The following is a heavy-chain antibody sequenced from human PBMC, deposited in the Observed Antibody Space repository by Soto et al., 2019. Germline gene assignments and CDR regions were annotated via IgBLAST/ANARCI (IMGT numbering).Heavy chain of an antibody. Sequence: SQTLSLTCAISGDSVSSNSAAWNWIRQSPSRGLEWLGRTYYRSKWYNDYAVSVKSRITINPDTSKNQFSLQLNSLTPEDTAVYYCATGYCSGGSCYLANYYFDYWGQGTLVTVSS. CDR2: TYYRSKWYN. V-gene: IGHV6-1*01. CDR3: ATGYCSGGSCYLANYYFDY. D-gene: IGHD2-15*01. J-gene: IGHJ4*02. CDR1: GDSVSSNSAA.